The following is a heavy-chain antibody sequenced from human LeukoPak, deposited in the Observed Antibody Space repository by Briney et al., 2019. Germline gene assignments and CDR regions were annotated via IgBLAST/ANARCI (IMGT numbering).Heavy chain of an antibody. D-gene: IGHD6-19*01. CDR3: ATAYIAVAGYDY. J-gene: IGHJ4*02. CDR2: FDPEDGET. CDR1: GYTLTELS. V-gene: IGHV1-24*01. Sequence: VASVKVSCKVSGYTLTELSMHWVRQAPGKGLEWMGGFDPEDGETIYAQKFQGRVTMTEDTSTDTAYMELSSLRSEDTAVYYCATAYIAVAGYDYWGQGTQVTVSS.